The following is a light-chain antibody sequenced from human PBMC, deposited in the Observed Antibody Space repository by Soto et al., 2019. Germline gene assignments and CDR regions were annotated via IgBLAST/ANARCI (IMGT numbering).Light chain of an antibody. V-gene: IGKV1-12*01. CDR3: QQGNSFPLT. CDR2: AAS. CDR1: QNIGDW. J-gene: IGKJ4*01. Sequence: DIQITQSPSTLSASVGDSVTITCRASQNIGDWLAWYQQKPGKATRLLIYAASSLQSGVPSRFSGSGSGTDFTLNISRLQTEDFATYYCQQGNSFPLTLGGGTKVDIK.